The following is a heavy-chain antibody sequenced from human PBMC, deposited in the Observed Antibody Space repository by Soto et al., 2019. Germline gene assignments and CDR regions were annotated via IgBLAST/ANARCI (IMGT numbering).Heavy chain of an antibody. J-gene: IGHJ2*01. Sequence: QVQLQESGPGLVKASQTLSLTCTVSGVSISSGDHYWSWIRQPPGKGLQWIGYIYYSGTTYYNLSLKMRLPVSVDMSKNQFALELNSVTAEDTAVYYCVRVGWTTVTALRYFDLWGRGTLVAVSS. V-gene: IGHV4-30-4*01. D-gene: IGHD4-17*01. CDR2: IYYSGTT. CDR3: VRVGWTTVTALRYFDL. CDR1: GVSISSGDHY.